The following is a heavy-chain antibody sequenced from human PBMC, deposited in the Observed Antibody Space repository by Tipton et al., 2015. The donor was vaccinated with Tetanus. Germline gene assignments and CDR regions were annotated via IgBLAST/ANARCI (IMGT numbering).Heavy chain of an antibody. CDR1: GFTFSSYA. CDR3: AKHSRVWGDYFDY. V-gene: IGHV3-23*03. CDR2: IYNGGSNT. J-gene: IGHJ4*02. D-gene: IGHD7-27*01. Sequence: GSLRLSCAASGFTFSSYAMSWVRQAPGKGLEWVSLIYNGGSNTYYADSVKGRFTISRDNSKNTLYLQMISLRAEDTAVYYCAKHSRVWGDYFDYWGQGILVTVSS.